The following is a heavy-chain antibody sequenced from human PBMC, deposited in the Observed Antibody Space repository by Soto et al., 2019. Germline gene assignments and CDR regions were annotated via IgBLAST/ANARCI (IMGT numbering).Heavy chain of an antibody. CDR1: GYAFTGYD. Sequence: ASVKVSCKASGYAFTGYDMHWVLQAPGQGLEWMGWINPNSGGTNYAQKFQGRVTMTRDTSISTAYMELSRLRSDDTAVYYCARGYCSSTSCYLDYYYYGMDVWGQGTTVTVSS. CDR3: ARGYCSSTSCYLDYYYYGMDV. D-gene: IGHD2-2*01. CDR2: INPNSGGT. V-gene: IGHV1-2*02. J-gene: IGHJ6*02.